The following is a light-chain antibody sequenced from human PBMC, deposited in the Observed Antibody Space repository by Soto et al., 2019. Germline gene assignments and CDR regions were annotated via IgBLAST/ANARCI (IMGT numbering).Light chain of an antibody. V-gene: IGKV3-20*01. CDR1: QSVSSN. CDR2: GES. CDR3: QQYGSSGT. J-gene: IGKJ1*01. Sequence: EIVMTQSQATLSVSPRERAPECCRASQSVSSNLAWYQQKPGQAPRLLIYGESNRATGIPDRFSGSGSGTDFTLTISRLEPEDFAVYYCQQYGSSGTFGQGAKVDI.